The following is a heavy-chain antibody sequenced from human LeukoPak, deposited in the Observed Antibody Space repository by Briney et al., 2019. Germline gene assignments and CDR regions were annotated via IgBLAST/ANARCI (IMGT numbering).Heavy chain of an antibody. D-gene: IGHD5-18*01. CDR3: ARDDGYSYGYDY. CDR2: IIPIFGTA. J-gene: IGHJ4*02. Sequence: ASVKVSCKASGGTFSSYAISWVRQARGQGLEWMGGIIPIFGTANYAQKFQGRVTITTDESTSTAYMELSSLRSEDTAVYYCARDDGYSYGYDYWGQGTLVTVSS. CDR1: GGTFSSYA. V-gene: IGHV1-69*05.